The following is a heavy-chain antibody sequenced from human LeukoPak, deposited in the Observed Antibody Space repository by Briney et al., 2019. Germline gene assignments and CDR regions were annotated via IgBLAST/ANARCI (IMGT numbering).Heavy chain of an antibody. CDR3: AKDTEFLLHVPAAMRYNWFDP. Sequence: AGGSLRLSCAASGFTFSSYAMSWVRQAPGKGLEWVSAISGSGGSTYYADSVKGRFTISRDNSKNTLYLQMNSLRAEDTAVYYCAKDTEFLLHVPAAMRYNWFDPWGQGTLVTVSS. CDR2: ISGSGGST. V-gene: IGHV3-23*01. J-gene: IGHJ5*02. D-gene: IGHD2-2*01. CDR1: GFTFSSYA.